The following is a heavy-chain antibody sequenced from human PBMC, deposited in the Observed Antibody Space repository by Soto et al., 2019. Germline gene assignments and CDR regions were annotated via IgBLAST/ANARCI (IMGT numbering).Heavy chain of an antibody. CDR3: ARAAHYSSPFRWFDP. CDR1: GGSISSGGYY. D-gene: IGHD6-13*01. Sequence: SETLSLTCTVSGGSISSGGYYWSWIRQHPGKGLEWIGYIYYSGSTYYNPSLRSRVTISVDTSKNQFSLKLSSVTAADTAVYYCARAAHYSSPFRWFDPWGQGTLVTVSS. CDR2: IYYSGST. V-gene: IGHV4-31*03. J-gene: IGHJ5*02.